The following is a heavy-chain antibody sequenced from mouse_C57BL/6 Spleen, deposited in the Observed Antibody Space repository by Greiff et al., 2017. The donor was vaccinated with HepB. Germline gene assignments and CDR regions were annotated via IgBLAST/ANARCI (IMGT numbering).Heavy chain of an antibody. V-gene: IGHV10-1*01. CDR2: IRSKSNNYAT. D-gene: IGHD1-1*01. Sequence: EVQLVESGGGLVQPKGSLKLSCAASGFSFNTYAMNWVRQAPGKGLEWVARIRSKSNNYATYYADSVKDRFTISRDDSESMLYLQMNNLKTEDTAMYYCVRGYGSSSHYYFDYWGQGTTLTVSS. CDR3: VRGYGSSSHYYFDY. CDR1: GFSFNTYA. J-gene: IGHJ2*01.